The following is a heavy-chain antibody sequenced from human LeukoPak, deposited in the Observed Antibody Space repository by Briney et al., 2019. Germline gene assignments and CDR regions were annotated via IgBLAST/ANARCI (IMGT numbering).Heavy chain of an antibody. D-gene: IGHD5-12*01. CDR2: ISYDGSNK. V-gene: IGHV3-30*03. Sequence: GRSLRLSCAASGFTFSSCGMHWVREAPGKGLEWVAVISYDGSNKYYADSVKGRFTISRDNSKNTLYLQMNSLRAEDTAVYYCASVATIGDYYGMDVWGQGTTVTVSS. CDR3: ASVATIGDYYGMDV. J-gene: IGHJ6*02. CDR1: GFTFSSCG.